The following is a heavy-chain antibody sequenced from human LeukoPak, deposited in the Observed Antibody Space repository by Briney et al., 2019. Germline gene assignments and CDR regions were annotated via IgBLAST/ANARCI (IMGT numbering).Heavy chain of an antibody. CDR2: INPNSGGT. V-gene: IGHV1-2*02. Sequence: ASVKVSCKASGYTFTDYYIHWVRQVPGQGLEWMGWINPNSGGTNYAQKFQGRVTMTRDTSINTAHMELSRLRSDDTAVYYCVRSIFSSFDPWGLGTLVTVSS. CDR3: VRSIFSSFDP. D-gene: IGHD2-21*01. CDR1: GYTFTDYY. J-gene: IGHJ5*02.